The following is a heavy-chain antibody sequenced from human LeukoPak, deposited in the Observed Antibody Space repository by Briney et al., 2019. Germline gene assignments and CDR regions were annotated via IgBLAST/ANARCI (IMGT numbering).Heavy chain of an antibody. CDR1: GFTFSSYG. D-gene: IGHD6-13*01. Sequence: GGSLRLSCAASGFTFSSYGMHWVRQAPGKGLEWVAVISYDGSNKYYADSVKGRFTISRDNSKNTLYLQMNSLRAEDTAVYYCAKDSAGIAAAGRPGSPYYYYYGMDVWGQGTTVTVSS. CDR2: ISYDGSNK. V-gene: IGHV3-30*18. J-gene: IGHJ6*02. CDR3: AKDSAGIAAAGRPGSPYYYYYGMDV.